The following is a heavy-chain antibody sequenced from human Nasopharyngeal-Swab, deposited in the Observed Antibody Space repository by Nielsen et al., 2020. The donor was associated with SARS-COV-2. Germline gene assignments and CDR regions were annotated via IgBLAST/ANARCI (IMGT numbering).Heavy chain of an antibody. CDR3: ARGGGEAARYYFDY. V-gene: IGHV4-39*07. CDR1: GGSISSGSYY. D-gene: IGHD6-6*01. Sequence: SETLSLTCTVSGGSISSGSYYWSWIRQPPGKGLEWIGEINHSGSTNYNPSLKSRVTISVDTSKNQFSLKLSSVTAADTAVYYCARGGGEAARYYFDYWGQGTLVTVSS. J-gene: IGHJ4*02. CDR2: INHSGST.